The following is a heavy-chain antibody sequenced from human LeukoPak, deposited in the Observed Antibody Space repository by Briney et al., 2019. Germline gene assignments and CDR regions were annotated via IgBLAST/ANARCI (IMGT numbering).Heavy chain of an antibody. CDR3: ARSRLGALDY. D-gene: IGHD1-26*01. V-gene: IGHV3-72*01. CDR2: IKNKAKSYTT. J-gene: IGHJ4*02. Sequence: GGSLRLSCAASEFFFRGPYMEWVRQAPGKGLEWVGRIKNKAKSYTTEYAASVKGRFTISRDDSKNSLYLQMDSLKTEDTAVYFCARSRLGALDYWGQGTLVTVSS. CDR1: EFFFRGPY.